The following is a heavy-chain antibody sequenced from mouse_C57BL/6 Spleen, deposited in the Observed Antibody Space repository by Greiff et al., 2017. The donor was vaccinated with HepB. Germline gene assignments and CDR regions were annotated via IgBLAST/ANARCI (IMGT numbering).Heavy chain of an antibody. J-gene: IGHJ4*01. CDR2: IYPRSSNT. CDR1: GYTFTSYG. Sequence: VQLVESGAELARPGASVKLSCKASGYTFTSYGISWVKQRTGQGLEWIGEIYPRSSNTYYNEKFKGKATLTADKSSSTAYMELRSLTSEDSAVYFCARGGYGYDLFYAMDYWGQGTSVTVSS. D-gene: IGHD2-2*01. V-gene: IGHV1-81*01. CDR3: ARGGYGYDLFYAMDY.